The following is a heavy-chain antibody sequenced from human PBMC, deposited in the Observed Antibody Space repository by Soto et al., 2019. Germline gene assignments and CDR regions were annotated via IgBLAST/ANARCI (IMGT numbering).Heavy chain of an antibody. CDR1: GGTFSSYA. J-gene: IGHJ2*01. CDR3: ARDHLLGVVPAAMLGYFDL. Sequence: QVQLVQSGAEVKKPGSSVKVSCKASGGTFSSYAISWVRQAPVQGLEWMGGIIPIFGTANYAQKFQGRVTITADESTSTAYMELSRLRSEDTAVYYCARDHLLGVVPAAMLGYFDLWGRGTLVTVSS. D-gene: IGHD2-2*01. V-gene: IGHV1-69*01. CDR2: IIPIFGTA.